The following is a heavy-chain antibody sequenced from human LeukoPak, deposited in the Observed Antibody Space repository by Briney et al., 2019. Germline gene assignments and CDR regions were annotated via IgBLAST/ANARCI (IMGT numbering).Heavy chain of an antibody. J-gene: IGHJ4*02. CDR1: GGSISSYY. CDR3: ANFYCGGGGCRLDS. D-gene: IGHD2-15*01. V-gene: IGHV4-59*12. Sequence: SETLSLTCTASGGSISSYYWSWIRQPPGKGLEWIGYIYYSGSTKYKPSLKSRVTISVDTSKNQFSLQLNSVTPEDTAVYYCANFYCGGGGCRLDSWGQGTLVTVSS. CDR2: IYYSGST.